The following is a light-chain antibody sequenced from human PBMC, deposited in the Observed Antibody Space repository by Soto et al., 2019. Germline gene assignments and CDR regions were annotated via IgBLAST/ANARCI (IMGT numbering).Light chain of an antibody. CDR3: SSYAGNNNMV. Sequence: QSALTQPPSASGSPGQSVTISCTGTSSDVGNYNFVSWYRQHPGKAPKLIIYEVTKRPSGVPDRFSGSKSGNMASLTVSGLQAEDEADYYCSSYAGNNNMVFGGGTKVTVL. CDR1: SSDVGNYNF. J-gene: IGLJ2*01. V-gene: IGLV2-8*01. CDR2: EVT.